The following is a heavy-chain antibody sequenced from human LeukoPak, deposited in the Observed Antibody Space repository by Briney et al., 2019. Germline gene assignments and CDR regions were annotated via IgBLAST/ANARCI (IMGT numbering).Heavy chain of an antibody. CDR2: MNPNSGNT. J-gene: IGHJ6*02. CDR1: GYTFTSYD. D-gene: IGHD2-2*01. Sequence: ASVKVSCKASGYTFTSYDINWVRQATGQGLEWMGWMNPNSGNTGYARKFQGRVTMTRNTSIGTAYMELSSLRSEDTAVYYCASFDSSTSYYYYGMDVWGQGTTVTVSS. V-gene: IGHV1-8*01. CDR3: ASFDSSTSYYYYGMDV.